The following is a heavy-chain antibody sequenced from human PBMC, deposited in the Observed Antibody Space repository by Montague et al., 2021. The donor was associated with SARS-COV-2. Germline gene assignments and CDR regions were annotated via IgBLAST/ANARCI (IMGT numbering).Heavy chain of an antibody. J-gene: IGHJ6*02. Sequence: SETLSLTCTVSGGSISSYYWNWIRQSPGKGLEWIGYINYSGSANYNPSLKSRVTISVDMSKNQLSLNLSSVTAADTAVYYCARRGVVVIPAVVEYYYGMDVWGQGTTVTVSS. CDR1: GGSISSYY. D-gene: IGHD2-2*01. CDR2: INYSGSA. CDR3: ARRGVVVIPAVVEYYYGMDV. V-gene: IGHV4-59*01.